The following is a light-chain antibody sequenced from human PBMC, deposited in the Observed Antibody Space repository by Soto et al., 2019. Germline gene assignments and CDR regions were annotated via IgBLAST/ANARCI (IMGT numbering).Light chain of an antibody. V-gene: IGKV3-15*01. Sequence: EIVVTQSPASLSVSPGERATLSCRASQSMGSNLAWYQQKPGQVPRLLIYGTSTRATCIPARFSGSGSGTEFTLTISSLQSEDFAVYYCQQYNNWPLTFGGGTKVDIE. CDR3: QQYNNWPLT. J-gene: IGKJ4*01. CDR1: QSMGSN. CDR2: GTS.